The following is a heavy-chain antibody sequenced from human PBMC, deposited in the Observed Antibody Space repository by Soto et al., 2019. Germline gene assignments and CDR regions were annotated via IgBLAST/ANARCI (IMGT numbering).Heavy chain of an antibody. V-gene: IGHV4-39*07. Sequence: SETLSLTCTVSGGSITSSTYCWGWIRQPPGKGLEWIGEIYHSGGTNYNPSLKSRVTISVDKSKNQFSLKLSSVTAADTAVYYCARDRRLAMVRGVIIRYNWFDPWGQGTLVT. D-gene: IGHD3-10*01. CDR2: IYHSGGT. CDR1: GGSITSSTYC. CDR3: ARDRRLAMVRGVIIRYNWFDP. J-gene: IGHJ5*02.